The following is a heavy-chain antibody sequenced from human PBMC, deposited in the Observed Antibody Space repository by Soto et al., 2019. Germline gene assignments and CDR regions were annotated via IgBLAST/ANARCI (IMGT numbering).Heavy chain of an antibody. CDR3: ANGPEPQSGFDY. CDR2: ISGSGGST. Sequence: LRLSCAASGFTFSSYAMSWVRQAPGKGLEWVSAISGSGGSTYYADSVKGRFTISRDNSKNTLYLQMNSLRAEDTAVYYCANGPEPQSGFDYWGQGTLVTVSS. J-gene: IGHJ4*02. CDR1: GFTFSSYA. V-gene: IGHV3-23*01. D-gene: IGHD1-1*01.